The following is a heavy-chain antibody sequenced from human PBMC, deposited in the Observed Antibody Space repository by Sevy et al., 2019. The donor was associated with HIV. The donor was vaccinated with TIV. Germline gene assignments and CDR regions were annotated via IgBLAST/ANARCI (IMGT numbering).Heavy chain of an antibody. D-gene: IGHD3-22*01. J-gene: IGHJ3*02. Sequence: GGSLRLSCAASGFTFSSYGMNWVRQAPGKGLEWVAVIWNDRSNKHYADSVKGRFTISRDNSKNTLYLQMNSLRAEDTAVYYCASLPNNYYDSGGFSGNDAFDIWGQGTMVTVSS. CDR3: ASLPNNYYDSGGFSGNDAFDI. V-gene: IGHV3-33*01. CDR2: IWNDRSNK. CDR1: GFTFSSYG.